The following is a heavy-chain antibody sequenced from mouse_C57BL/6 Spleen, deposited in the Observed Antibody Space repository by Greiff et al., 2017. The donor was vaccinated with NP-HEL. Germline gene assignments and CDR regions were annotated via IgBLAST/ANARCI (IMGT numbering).Heavy chain of an antibody. CDR2: IDPANGNT. CDR3: APLYYGNYDWYFDV. Sequence: VQLQQPGAELVRPGSSVKLSCKASGYTFTSYWMDWVKQRPGQGLEWIGRIDPANGNTKYAPKFQGKATITADTSSNTAYLQLSSLTSEDTAIYYCAPLYYGNYDWYFDVWGTGTTVTVSS. J-gene: IGHJ1*03. V-gene: IGHV14-3*01. CDR1: GYTFTSYW. D-gene: IGHD2-1*01.